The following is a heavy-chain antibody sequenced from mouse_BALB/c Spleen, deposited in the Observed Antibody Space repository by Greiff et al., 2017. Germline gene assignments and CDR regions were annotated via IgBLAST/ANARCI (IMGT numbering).Heavy chain of an antibody. Sequence: QVQLKESGPGLVAPSQSLSITCTVSGFSLTGYGVNWVRQPPGKGLEWLGMIWGDGSTDYNSALKSRLSISKDNSKGQVFLKMNSLQTDDTARYYCARAEFITTADYAMDYWGQGTSVTVSS. CDR1: GFSLTGYG. CDR2: IWGDGST. CDR3: ARAEFITTADYAMDY. D-gene: IGHD1-2*01. J-gene: IGHJ4*01. V-gene: IGHV2-6-7*01.